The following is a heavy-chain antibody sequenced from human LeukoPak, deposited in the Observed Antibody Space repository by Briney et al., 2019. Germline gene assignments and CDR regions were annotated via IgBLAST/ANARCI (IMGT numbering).Heavy chain of an antibody. D-gene: IGHD6-19*01. J-gene: IGHJ4*02. CDR1: GGTFSSYA. Sequence: GASVKVSCKPSGGTFSSYAISWVRQAPGQGLEWMGGIIPIFGTANYAQKFQGRVTITTDESTSTAYMELSSLRSEDTAVYYCASLAVADGFDYWGQGTLVTVSS. CDR3: ASLAVADGFDY. V-gene: IGHV1-69*05. CDR2: IIPIFGTA.